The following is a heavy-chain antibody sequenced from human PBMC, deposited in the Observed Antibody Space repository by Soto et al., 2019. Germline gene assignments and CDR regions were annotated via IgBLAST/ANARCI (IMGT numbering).Heavy chain of an antibody. V-gene: IGHV3-33*01. CDR2: IWYDGSNK. CDR1: GFTFSSYG. Sequence: PGGSLRLSCAASGFTFSSYGMHWVRQAPGKGLEWVAVIWYDGSNKYYADSVKGRFTISRDNSKNTLYLQMNSLRAEDTVVYYCARDHETSYPCGMDVWGQGTTVTVSS. CDR3: ARDHETSYPCGMDV. J-gene: IGHJ6*02.